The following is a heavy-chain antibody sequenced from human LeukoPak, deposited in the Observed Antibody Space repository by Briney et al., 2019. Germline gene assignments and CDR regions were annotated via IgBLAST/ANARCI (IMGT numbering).Heavy chain of an antibody. CDR1: GFTFGDYA. CDR2: IRSKAYGGTT. Sequence: GGSLRLSCTASGFTFGDYAMSWFRQAPGKGLEWVGFIRSKAYGGTTEYAASVKGRFTISRDDSKSIAYLQMNSLKTEDTAVYYCTTKRVGAPAFDSWGQGTLVTVSS. D-gene: IGHD1-26*01. CDR3: TTKRVGAPAFDS. V-gene: IGHV3-49*03. J-gene: IGHJ4*02.